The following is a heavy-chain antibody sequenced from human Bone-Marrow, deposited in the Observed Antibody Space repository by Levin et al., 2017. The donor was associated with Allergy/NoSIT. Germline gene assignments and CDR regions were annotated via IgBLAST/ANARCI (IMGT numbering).Heavy chain of an antibody. CDR3: ARSAWDIVVVVAATLGSDYYYYMDG. CDR1: GYTFTSYG. D-gene: IGHD2-15*01. J-gene: IGHJ6*03. Sequence: ASVKVSCKASGYTFTSYGISWVRQAPGQGLEWMGWISAYNGNTNYAQKLQGRVTMTTDTSTSTAYMELRSLRSDDTAVYYCARSAWDIVVVVAATLGSDYYYYMDGWGKGTTVTVSS. V-gene: IGHV1-18*01. CDR2: ISAYNGNT.